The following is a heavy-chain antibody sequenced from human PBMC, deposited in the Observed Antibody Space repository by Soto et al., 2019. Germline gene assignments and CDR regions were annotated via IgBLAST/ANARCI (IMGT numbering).Heavy chain of an antibody. CDR2: ISYDGSNK. V-gene: IGHV3-30*18. CDR3: AKYGLAGASPLHH. CDR1: GFTFSSYG. D-gene: IGHD2-21*01. Sequence: QVQLVESGGGVVQPGRSLSLSCAASGFTFSSYGMHWVRQAPGKGLECVAVISYDGSNKYYADTVKGRFTISRDNSKNRLYLQMNSLKTEVTAVDYCAKYGLAGASPLHHWGKGTLVTVSS. J-gene: IGHJ1*01.